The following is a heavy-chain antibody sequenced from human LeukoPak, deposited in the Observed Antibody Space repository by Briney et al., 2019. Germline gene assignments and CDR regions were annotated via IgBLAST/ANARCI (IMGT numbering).Heavy chain of an antibody. V-gene: IGHV4-39*07. Sequence: PSETLSLTCTVSGGSISSSGYYGGWIRQPPGKGLEWIASISYSWTTYYNPSLKSRVTMSVDTSKNQFSLKLSSVTAADTAVYYCARGRSSMVRGYYYYYMDVWGKGTTVTISS. CDR2: ISYSWTT. CDR3: ARGRSSMVRGYYYYYMDV. D-gene: IGHD3-10*01. CDR1: GGSISSSGYY. J-gene: IGHJ6*03.